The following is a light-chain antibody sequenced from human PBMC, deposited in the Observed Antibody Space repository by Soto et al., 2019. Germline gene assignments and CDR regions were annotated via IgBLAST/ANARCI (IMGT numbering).Light chain of an antibody. V-gene: IGKV1-39*01. CDR1: QSIRSS. CDR2: AAS. CDR3: QQSYSTPFT. J-gene: IGKJ3*01. Sequence: DIQMTQSPSSLSASVGDRVTITCRTSQSIRSSLNWYQQKPGKAPNLLIYAASRSQSGVPSRFSGSGSGTDFTLTISSLQPADFATYYCQQSYSTPFTFGPGTKVDIK.